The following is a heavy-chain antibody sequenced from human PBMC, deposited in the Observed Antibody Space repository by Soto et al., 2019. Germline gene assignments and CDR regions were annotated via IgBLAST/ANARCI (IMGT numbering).Heavy chain of an antibody. J-gene: IGHJ3*01. CDR2: ISASGGRT. D-gene: IGHD1-26*01. CDR3: AKDWDLLRAFDL. CDR1: GFTFSSYA. V-gene: IGHV3-23*01. Sequence: GGSLRLSCAASGFTFSSYAMSWVRQAPGKGLEWVSGISASGGRTYYADSVKGRFTISRDNSKNTMYLQMNSLRVEDTAVYKCAKDWDLLRAFDLWGQGTMVTVSS.